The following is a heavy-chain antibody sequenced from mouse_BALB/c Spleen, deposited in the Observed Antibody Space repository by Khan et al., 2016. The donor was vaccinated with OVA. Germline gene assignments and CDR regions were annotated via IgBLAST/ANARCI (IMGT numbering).Heavy chain of an antibody. CDR3: ARNYDYDEGLAY. D-gene: IGHD2-4*01. V-gene: IGHV2-2*02. J-gene: IGHJ3*01. CDR2: IWSGGST. CDR1: GFSLNHYG. Sequence: QVQLKESGPGLVQPSQSLSITCTVSGFSLNHYGVHWVRQSPGKGLEWLGVIWSGGSTDYNAAFISRLSISKDNSKSQVFFKMNSLQPNDTAIYYCARNYDYDEGLAYGGQGTLVTVSA.